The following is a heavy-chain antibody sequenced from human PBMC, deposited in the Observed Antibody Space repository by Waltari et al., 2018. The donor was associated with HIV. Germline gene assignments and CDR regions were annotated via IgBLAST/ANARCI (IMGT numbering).Heavy chain of an antibody. CDR1: GFSFGDFV. V-gene: IGHV3-49*03. J-gene: IGHJ4*02. D-gene: IGHD6-19*01. Sequence: VKLVEFGGGLVQPGRSLRLSCTGFGFSFGDFVISWFRQAPVNGLEWVWLIRSRTYCGATEYAASGKGRVTISRDDWKSVAYLQMNSLKTEDTAIYYCTSSSKLYYWGQGTLVTVSS. CDR2: IRSRTYCGAT. CDR3: TSSSKLYY.